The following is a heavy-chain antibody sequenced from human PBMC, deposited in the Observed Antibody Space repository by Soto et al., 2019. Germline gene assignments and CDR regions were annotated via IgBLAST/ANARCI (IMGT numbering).Heavy chain of an antibody. Sequence: GGSLRLSCAASGFTFSSYSMNWVRQAPGKGLEWVSSISSSSSYIYYAGSVKGRFTISRDNAKNSLYLQMNSLRAEDTAVYYSARGVIAARQFFAYWAQGTLVPVSS. CDR2: ISSSSSYI. CDR1: GFTFSSYS. V-gene: IGHV3-21*01. CDR3: ARGVIAARQFFAY. J-gene: IGHJ4*02. D-gene: IGHD6-6*01.